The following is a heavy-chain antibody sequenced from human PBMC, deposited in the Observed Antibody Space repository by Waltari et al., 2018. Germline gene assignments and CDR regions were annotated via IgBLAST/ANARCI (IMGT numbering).Heavy chain of an antibody. CDR1: GYSIRSGYS. D-gene: IGHD2-15*01. J-gene: IGHJ3*02. CDR2: IYHSGST. V-gene: IGHV4-38-2*01. Sequence: QVQLQESGPGLVKPSGTLSLTCAVSGYSIRSGYSWGWIRRPPGRGLEWIGSIYHSGSTYYNPSLKSRVTISVDTSKNQFSLKLSSVTAADTAVYYCARGMTCSGGSCYSGGTHGAFDIWGQGTMVTVSS. CDR3: ARGMTCSGGSCYSGGTHGAFDI.